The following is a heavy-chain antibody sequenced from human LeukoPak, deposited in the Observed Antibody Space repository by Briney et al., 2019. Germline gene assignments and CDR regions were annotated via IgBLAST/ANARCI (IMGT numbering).Heavy chain of an antibody. D-gene: IGHD3-22*01. CDR2: IYYSGST. Sequence: SETLSLTCTVSGGSISSGGYYWSWIGQHPGKGLEWIGYIYYSGSTYYNPSLKSRVTISVDTSKNQFSLKLSSVTAADTAVYYCARMTRNYYDSSGYLTPFDYWGQGTLVTVSS. CDR1: GGSISSGGYY. V-gene: IGHV4-31*03. CDR3: ARMTRNYYDSSGYLTPFDY. J-gene: IGHJ4*02.